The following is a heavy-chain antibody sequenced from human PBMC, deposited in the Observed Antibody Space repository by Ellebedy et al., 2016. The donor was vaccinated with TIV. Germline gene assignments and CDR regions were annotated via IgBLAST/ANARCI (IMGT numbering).Heavy chain of an antibody. D-gene: IGHD4-17*01. Sequence: GGSLRLSCAASAFSFRSYWMTWVRQAPGKGLEWVANINQDGSDEYYVDSVKGRFTISRDNAKNSLYLQMNSLRAEDTAVYYCASDGSYGDYLSPTHAFSFWGHGTMVTVSS. V-gene: IGHV3-7*01. CDR3: ASDGSYGDYLSPTHAFSF. J-gene: IGHJ3*01. CDR1: AFSFRSYW. CDR2: INQDGSDE.